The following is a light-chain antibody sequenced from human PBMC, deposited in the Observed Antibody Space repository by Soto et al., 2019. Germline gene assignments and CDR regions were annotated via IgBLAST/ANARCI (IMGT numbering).Light chain of an antibody. J-gene: IGKJ1*01. Sequence: DIQMTQSPSTLSASVGDRVTITCRASQSINIYLAWYQKKPGQAPKVLIYMASTIESGDPSRFSGSGAGTEFTLPIISLQPDDFATYYCQQYPDYSGETFGQGTKWAIK. CDR3: QQYPDYSGET. CDR1: QSINIY. CDR2: MAS. V-gene: IGKV1-5*03.